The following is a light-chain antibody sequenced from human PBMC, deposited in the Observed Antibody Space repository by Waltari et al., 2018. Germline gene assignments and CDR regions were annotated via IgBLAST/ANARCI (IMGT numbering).Light chain of an antibody. Sequence: QSALTQPASVSGSPGQSITISCTGTSSDVGGYHYVYWYQQHPGKAPKLIIYDVSNRPSGVSNRFSGSKSGNTASLTISGLQAEDEADYYCSSYISSSTLELFGGGTSLTVL. CDR2: DVS. V-gene: IGLV2-14*03. J-gene: IGLJ2*01. CDR3: SSYISSSTLEL. CDR1: SSDVGGYHY.